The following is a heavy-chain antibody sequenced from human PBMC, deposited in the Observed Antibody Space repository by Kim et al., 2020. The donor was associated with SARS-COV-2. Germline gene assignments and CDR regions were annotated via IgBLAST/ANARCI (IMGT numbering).Heavy chain of an antibody. CDR1: GFSFSSYG. J-gene: IGHJ1*01. Sequence: GGSLRLSCEASGFSFSSYGMHWVRQAPGKGLEWVAVIWYDGSKKYYADSVRGRFTVDRDNSRSTLYLQMSSLRAEDTALYYCAKPRALWSGYHAFGNWG. CDR3: AKPRALWSGYHAFGN. CDR2: IWYDGSKK. D-gene: IGHD3-3*01. V-gene: IGHV3-33*06.